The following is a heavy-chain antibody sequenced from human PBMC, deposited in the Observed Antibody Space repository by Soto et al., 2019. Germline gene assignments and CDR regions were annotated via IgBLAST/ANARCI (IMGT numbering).Heavy chain of an antibody. CDR1: GFTFSTYA. Sequence: EVQLLESGGGLVQPGGSLRLSCTASGFTFSTYAMNWVRQAPGKGLEWVSGITGSGGSTYYADSVKGRFTISRDNFKNTLDLQMNSLRAEDTAVYYCAKAGGDCSGGTYYSGQGDCWGQGTLVTVSS. J-gene: IGHJ4*02. V-gene: IGHV3-23*01. CDR3: AKAGGDCSGGTYYSGQGDC. CDR2: ITGSGGST. D-gene: IGHD2-15*01.